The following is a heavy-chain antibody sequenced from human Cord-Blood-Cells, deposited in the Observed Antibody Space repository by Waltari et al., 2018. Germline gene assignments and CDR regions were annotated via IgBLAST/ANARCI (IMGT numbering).Heavy chain of an antibody. CDR1: GGSISSYY. V-gene: IGHV4-59*01. Sequence: QVQLQESGPGLVKPSETLSLTCTVSGGSISSYYWSWTRQPPGTGLEWIGYIYYSGSTNYNPSLKSRVTISVDTSKNQFSLKLSSVTAADTAVYYCARVERGYCSGGSCYYWYFDLWGRGTLVTVSS. J-gene: IGHJ2*01. CDR2: IYYSGST. D-gene: IGHD2-15*01. CDR3: ARVERGYCSGGSCYYWYFDL.